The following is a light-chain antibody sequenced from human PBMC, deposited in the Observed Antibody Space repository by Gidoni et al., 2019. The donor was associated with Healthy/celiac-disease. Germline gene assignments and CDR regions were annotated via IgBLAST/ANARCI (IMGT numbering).Light chain of an antibody. CDR2: GNS. CDR1: GSNIGAGYD. V-gene: IGLV1-40*01. CDR3: RSYDSSLSGWV. J-gene: IGLJ3*02. Sequence: QSVLTQPPSVSGAPGQRVTISCTGSGSNIGAGYDVPWYQQLPGTAPKLLIYGNSNRPSGVPDRFSGSKSGTSASLAITGLQAEDEADYYCRSYDSSLSGWVFGGGTKLTVL.